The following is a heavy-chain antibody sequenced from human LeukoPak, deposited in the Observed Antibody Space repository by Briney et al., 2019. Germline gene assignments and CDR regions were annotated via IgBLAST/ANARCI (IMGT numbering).Heavy chain of an antibody. Sequence: SETLSLTCTVSGGSISSYYWSWIRQPPGKGLEWIGYIYCSGSTNYNPSLKSRVTISVDTSKNQFSLKLSSVTAADTAVYYCARDEVHYYYGMDVWGQGTTVTASS. J-gene: IGHJ6*02. CDR2: IYCSGST. CDR1: GGSISSYY. CDR3: ARDEVHYYYGMDV. V-gene: IGHV4-59*01.